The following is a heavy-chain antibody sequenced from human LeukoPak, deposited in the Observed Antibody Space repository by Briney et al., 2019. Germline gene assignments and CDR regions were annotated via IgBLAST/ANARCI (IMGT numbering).Heavy chain of an antibody. Sequence: GRSLRLSCAASGFTFSSYGVHWVRQAPGKGLEWVAVISYDGSNKYYADSVKGRFTISRDNSKNTLYLQMNSLRAEDTAVYYCAKQGYCSGGSCYSVVPFDYWGQGTLVTVSS. D-gene: IGHD2-15*01. V-gene: IGHV3-30*18. CDR1: GFTFSSYG. J-gene: IGHJ4*02. CDR2: ISYDGSNK. CDR3: AKQGYCSGGSCYSVVPFDY.